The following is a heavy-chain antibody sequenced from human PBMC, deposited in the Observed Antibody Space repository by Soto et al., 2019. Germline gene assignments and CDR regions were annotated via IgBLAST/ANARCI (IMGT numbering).Heavy chain of an antibody. CDR1: GYTFTSYG. V-gene: IGHV1-18*01. CDR2: ISAHNGNT. J-gene: IGHJ4*02. CDR3: ARGRYGDY. D-gene: IGHD1-1*01. Sequence: QVHLVQSGAEVKKPGASVKVSCKASGYTFTSYGITWVRQAPGQGLEWMGWISAHNGNTDYAQKLQGRVIVTRDTSTSTAYMELRSLISDVTAVYYCARGRYGDYWGQGAVVTVSS.